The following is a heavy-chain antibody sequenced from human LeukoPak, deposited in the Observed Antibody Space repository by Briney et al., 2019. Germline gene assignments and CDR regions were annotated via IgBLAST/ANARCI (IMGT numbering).Heavy chain of an antibody. CDR1: GFTFSSYS. J-gene: IGHJ4*02. CDR3: ARAGYSSSGGFDY. Sequence: MAGGSLRLSCAASGFTFSSYSVNWVRQAPGKGLEWVSSISSSSSYIYYADSVKGRFTISRDNAKNSLYLQMNSLSAEDTAVYYCARAGYSSSGGFDYWGQGTLVTVSS. V-gene: IGHV3-21*01. CDR2: ISSSSSYI. D-gene: IGHD6-19*01.